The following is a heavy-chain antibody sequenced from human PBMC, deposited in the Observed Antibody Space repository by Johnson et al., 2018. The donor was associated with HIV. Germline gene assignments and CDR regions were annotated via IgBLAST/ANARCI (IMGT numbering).Heavy chain of an antibody. J-gene: IGHJ3*02. Sequence: VQFLESGGGVVQPGRSLRLSCAASGFTFSSYAMHWVRQAPGKGLEWVAVISYDGSNKYYVDSVKGRFTISRENSKNSLYLQMNSLRAEDTAVHYCARGRYAFDIWGQGTMVTVSS. CDR1: GFTFSSYA. CDR2: ISYDGSNK. V-gene: IGHV3-30*04. CDR3: ARGRYAFDI.